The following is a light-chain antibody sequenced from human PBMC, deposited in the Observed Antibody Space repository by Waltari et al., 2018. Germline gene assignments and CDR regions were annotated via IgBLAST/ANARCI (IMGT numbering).Light chain of an antibody. J-gene: IGKJ4*01. Sequence: DIVMTQSPGTLSLSPGERATLSCRASQSVSSSNLAWYQQRPGQAPRLLIDGASSRASGIPDRFSGSGSGTDFTLTISRLEPEDFAVYYCQQYGSSPPLTFGGGTKVEIK. CDR3: QQYGSSPPLT. V-gene: IGKV3-20*01. CDR2: GAS. CDR1: QSVSSSN.